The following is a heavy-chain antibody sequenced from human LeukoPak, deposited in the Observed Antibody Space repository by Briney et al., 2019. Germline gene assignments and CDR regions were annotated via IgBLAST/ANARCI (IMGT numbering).Heavy chain of an antibody. D-gene: IGHD3-22*01. V-gene: IGHV3-66*01. CDR3: ARKLTTGY. CDR1: GFTVSSNY. J-gene: IGHJ4*02. Sequence: GGSLRLSCVVSGFTVSSNYMSWVRQAPGKGLEWVSVIYSGGTTNYADSVKGRFTVYRDNSKNTLYLQMNSLRAEDTAVYYCARKLTTGYWGQGNLGT. CDR2: IYSGGTT.